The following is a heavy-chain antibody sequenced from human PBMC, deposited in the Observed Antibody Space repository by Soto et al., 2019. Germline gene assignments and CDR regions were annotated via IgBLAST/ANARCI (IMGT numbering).Heavy chain of an antibody. J-gene: IGHJ4*02. V-gene: IGHV1-18*01. Sequence: ASVKVSCKASGYTFTSYGISWVRQAPGQGLEWMGWISAYNGNTNYAQKLQGRVTMTTDTSTSTAYMELRSLRSDDTAVYYCARDSRIAAAGLIDYWGQGTLVTVSS. CDR2: ISAYNGNT. CDR3: ARDSRIAAAGLIDY. CDR1: GYTFTSYG. D-gene: IGHD6-13*01.